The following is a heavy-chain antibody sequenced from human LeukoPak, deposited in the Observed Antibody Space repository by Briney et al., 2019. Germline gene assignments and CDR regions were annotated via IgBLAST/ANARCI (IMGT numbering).Heavy chain of an antibody. D-gene: IGHD1-1*01. CDR2: IYYSGTT. V-gene: IGHV4-61*01. J-gene: IGHJ6*03. Sequence: SETLSLTCTVSGYSISSGYYWGWIRQPPGKGLEWIGYIYYSGTTNYNPSLKSRVTISVDTSKNQFSLKLTSVTAAGTAVYYCARVSWFPGTSYYYMDVWGKGTTVTVSS. CDR1: GYSISSGYY. CDR3: ARVSWFPGTSYYYMDV.